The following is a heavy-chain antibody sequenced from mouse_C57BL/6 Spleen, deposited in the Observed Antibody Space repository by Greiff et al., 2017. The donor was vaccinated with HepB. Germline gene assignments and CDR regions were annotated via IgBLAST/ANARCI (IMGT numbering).Heavy chain of an antibody. CDR1: GYTFTDYN. CDR3: AKLGRAYYFDY. V-gene: IGHV1-22*01. CDR2: INPNNGGT. D-gene: IGHD4-1*01. J-gene: IGHJ2*01. Sequence: EVQLQESGPELVKPGASVKMSCKASGYTFTDYNMHWVKQSHGKSLEWIGYINPNNGGTSYNQKFKGKATLTVNKSSSTAYMELRSLTSEDSAVYYCAKLGRAYYFDYWGQGTTLTVSS.